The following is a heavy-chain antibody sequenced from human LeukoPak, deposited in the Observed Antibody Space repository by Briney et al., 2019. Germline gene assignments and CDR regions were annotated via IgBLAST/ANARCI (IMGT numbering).Heavy chain of an antibody. CDR2: AYYRSKWYN. V-gene: IGHV6-1*01. D-gene: IGHD6-19*01. CDR1: GDSVSSNSAA. J-gene: IGHJ6*03. Sequence: SQTLSLTCAISGDSVSSNSAAWNWIRQSPSRGLEWLGRAYYRSKWYNDYAVSVKSRITINPDTSKNQFSLQLNSVTPEDTAVYCCARGSGSGWSGYYYYMDVGGKGTTVTISS. CDR3: ARGSGSGWSGYYYYMDV.